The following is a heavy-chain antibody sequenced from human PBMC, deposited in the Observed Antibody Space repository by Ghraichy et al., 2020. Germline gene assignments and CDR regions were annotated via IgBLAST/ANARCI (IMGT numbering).Heavy chain of an antibody. CDR2: ISYDGKKK. CDR1: GFTFSSCG. J-gene: IGHJ4*02. CDR3: AKDLPGSYTFDY. D-gene: IGHD3-9*01. Sequence: GGSLRLSCAASGFTFSSCGIHWVRQAPGKGLEWVALISYDGKKKDYADSVKGRFTISRDNSKDTLDLQMSSLRLEDTAIYYCAKDLPGSYTFDYWGQGILVTVSS. V-gene: IGHV3-30*18.